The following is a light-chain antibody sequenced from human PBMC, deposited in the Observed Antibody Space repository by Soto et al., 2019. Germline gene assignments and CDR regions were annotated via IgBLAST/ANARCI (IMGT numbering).Light chain of an antibody. Sequence: QSVLTQPASVSGSPGQSITISCTGTSSDVGGYNYVSWYQQHPGKAPKLMIYDVSNRPSGVSNRFSGSKSGNTASLTISGLQAEDEADYYCSSNTSSSTLPVFGGGTKVTVL. CDR2: DVS. J-gene: IGLJ2*01. CDR1: SSDVGGYNY. V-gene: IGLV2-14*01. CDR3: SSNTSSSTLPV.